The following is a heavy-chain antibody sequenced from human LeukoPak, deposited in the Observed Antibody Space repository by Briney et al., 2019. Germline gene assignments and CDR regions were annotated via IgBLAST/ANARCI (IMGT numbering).Heavy chain of an antibody. Sequence: ASVKVSCKASGYTFTSYDINWVRQATGQGLEWMGWISAYNGNTNYAQKLQGRATMTTDTSTNTAYMDLRSLTSDDTAVYYCARVYGGSSAGRSFDYWGQGTLVTVSS. CDR3: ARVYGGSSAGRSFDY. J-gene: IGHJ4*02. V-gene: IGHV1-18*01. CDR1: GYTFTSYD. CDR2: ISAYNGNT. D-gene: IGHD1-26*01.